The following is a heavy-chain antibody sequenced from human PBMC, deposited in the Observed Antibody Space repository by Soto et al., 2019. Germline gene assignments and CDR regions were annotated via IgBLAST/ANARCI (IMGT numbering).Heavy chain of an antibody. J-gene: IGHJ6*02. CDR3: AREIVVVPAAEFYGMDV. CDR1: GFTFSSYW. V-gene: IGHV3-7*01. CDR2: IKQDGSEK. Sequence: EVQLVESGGGLVQPGGSLRLSCAASGFTFSSYWMSWVRQAPGKGLEWVANIKQDGSEKYYVDSVKGRFTISRDNAKNSLYLQMNSLRAEDTAVYYCAREIVVVPAAEFYGMDVWGQGTTVTVSS. D-gene: IGHD2-2*01.